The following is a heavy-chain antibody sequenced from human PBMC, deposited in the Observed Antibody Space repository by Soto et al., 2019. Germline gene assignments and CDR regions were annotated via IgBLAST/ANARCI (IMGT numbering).Heavy chain of an antibody. D-gene: IGHD3-3*01. CDR3: ATGSGADYPFDI. CDR1: GFTFSDHY. J-gene: IGHJ3*02. Sequence: EVQLVESGGGLVQPGGSLRLSCAVSGFTFSDHYMDWVRQAPGKGLEWVGHIRNKANSYTTEYAASVRGRFTISRDDSKNSLYLHMNSLITEDTAVYYCATGSGADYPFDIWGPGTMVTVSS. V-gene: IGHV3-72*01. CDR2: IRNKANSYTT.